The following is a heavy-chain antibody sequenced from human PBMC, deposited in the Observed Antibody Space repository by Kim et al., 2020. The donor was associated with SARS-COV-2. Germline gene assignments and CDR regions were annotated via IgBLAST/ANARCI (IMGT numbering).Heavy chain of an antibody. CDR3: SRWALAVRAMDV. J-gene: IGHJ6*02. Sequence: ASVKVSCKASGYTFTSYAMHWVRQAPGQRLEWMGWINAGNGNTKYSQKFQGRVTITRDTSASTAYMELSSLRSEDTAVYYCSRWALAVRAMDVWGQGTTVTVSS. CDR2: INAGNGNT. D-gene: IGHD6-19*01. CDR1: GYTFTSYA. V-gene: IGHV1-3*01.